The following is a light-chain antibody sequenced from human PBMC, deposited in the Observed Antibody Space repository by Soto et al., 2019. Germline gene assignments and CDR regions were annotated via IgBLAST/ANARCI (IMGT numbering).Light chain of an antibody. J-gene: IGKJ1*01. CDR2: AAS. V-gene: IGKV1-39*01. CDR1: QSINSY. Sequence: DIQMTQSPSSLSASVGDRVTITCRASQSINSYLNWYQQKPGKAPKLLIYAASSLQIGVPSRFSGRGSGTDFTLPISSLQPEDFATYYCQQSYRTPPWTFGQGTKVEIK. CDR3: QQSYRTPPWT.